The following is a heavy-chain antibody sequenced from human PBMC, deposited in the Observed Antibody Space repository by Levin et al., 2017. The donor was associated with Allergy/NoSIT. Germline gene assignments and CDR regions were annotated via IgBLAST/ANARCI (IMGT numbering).Heavy chain of an antibody. V-gene: IGHV3-23*01. D-gene: IGHD6-13*01. CDR3: ARRYSSSWYEPNFDY. CDR1: GFTFSSYA. CDR2: ISGIGDST. J-gene: IGHJ4*02. Sequence: GGSLRLSCAASGFTFSSYAMSWVRQAPGKGLEWVSGISGIGDSTHYPGSVQGRFTISRDNSKNTLHLQMNSLRAEDSAVYYCARRYSSSWYEPNFDYWGQGTLVTVSS.